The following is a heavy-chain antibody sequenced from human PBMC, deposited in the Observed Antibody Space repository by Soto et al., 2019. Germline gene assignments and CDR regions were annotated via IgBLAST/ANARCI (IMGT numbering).Heavy chain of an antibody. CDR1: GGSISDGYY. V-gene: IGHV4-31*03. J-gene: IGHJ5*02. CDR3: ARRDRSGYSYWLDT. D-gene: IGHD3-22*01. CDR2: ISYSGST. Sequence: QVQLQESGPGLVKPSQTLSLTCTVSGGSISDGYYWSWIRQHPGKGLEWIGSISYSGSTSYNPSLKSRLTISVDRSKSQFSLNLSSVTAADTAVYYCARRDRSGYSYWLDTWGQGTLVTVYS.